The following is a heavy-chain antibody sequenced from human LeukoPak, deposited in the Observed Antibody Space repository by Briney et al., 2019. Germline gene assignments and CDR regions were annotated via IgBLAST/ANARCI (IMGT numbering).Heavy chain of an antibody. CDR1: GYTFTGYY. V-gene: IGHV1-2*02. Sequence: GASVKVSCKASGYTFTGYYMHWVRQAPGQGLECIGWINPNSGGTNYAQKFQGRVTMTRDTSISTAYMELSRLRSDDTAVYYCARGESTVTTYIANFGYWGQGTLVTVSS. D-gene: IGHD4-17*01. CDR3: ARGESTVTTYIANFGY. J-gene: IGHJ4*02. CDR2: INPNSGGT.